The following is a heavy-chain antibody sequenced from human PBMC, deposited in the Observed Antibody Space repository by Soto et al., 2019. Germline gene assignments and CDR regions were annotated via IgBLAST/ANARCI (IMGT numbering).Heavy chain of an antibody. CDR2: IFYSGST. V-gene: IGHV4-59*01. CDR1: GGSISSYY. D-gene: IGHD2-21*02. Sequence: PSETLSLTCTVSGGSISSYYWSWIRQPPGKGLEWIGHIFYSGSTEYNPSLKSRVTISVDTSKTQFSLKLNSVTAADTAVYYCARDRKKVTWYYGMDVWGQGTTVTVSS. CDR3: ARDRKKVTWYYGMDV. J-gene: IGHJ6*02.